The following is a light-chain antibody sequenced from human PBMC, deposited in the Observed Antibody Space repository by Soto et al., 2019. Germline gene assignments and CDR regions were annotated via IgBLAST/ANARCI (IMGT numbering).Light chain of an antibody. CDR1: ETISDY. V-gene: IGKV1-39*01. Sequence: DIQMTQFPSSLSASVGDRVTITCRASETISDYLNWYQHKPGTAPKLLLFAESSLQSWVPSRFSGGGSGINFTITIASLPPEDFVTYYCQQSYRTPLTFGGGTKVEIQ. J-gene: IGKJ4*01. CDR3: QQSYRTPLT. CDR2: AES.